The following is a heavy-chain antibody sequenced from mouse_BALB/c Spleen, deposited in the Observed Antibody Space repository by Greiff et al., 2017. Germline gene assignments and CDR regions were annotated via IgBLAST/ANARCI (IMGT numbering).Heavy chain of an antibody. CDR1: GFSLTSYG. CDR2: IWSGGST. CDR3: ARGGNYVGFDY. D-gene: IGHD2-1*01. V-gene: IGHV2-2*02. Sequence: VKVVESGPGLVQPSQSLSITCTVSGFSLTSYGVHWVRQSPGKGLEWLGVIWSGGSTDYNAAFISRLSISKDNSKSQVFFKMNSLQANDTAIYYCARGGNYVGFDYWGQGTTLTVSS. J-gene: IGHJ2*01.